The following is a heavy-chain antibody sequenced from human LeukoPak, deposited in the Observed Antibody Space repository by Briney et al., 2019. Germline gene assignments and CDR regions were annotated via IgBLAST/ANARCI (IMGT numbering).Heavy chain of an antibody. CDR2: ISGSGGST. CDR3: GRLSSGGDY. J-gene: IGHJ4*02. D-gene: IGHD1-26*01. V-gene: IGHV3-23*01. Sequence: PGGSLRLSCVPSGFTFSTYTMSWVRQAPGKGLEWLSAISGSGGSTYYADSAKGRFTISRDNSKNTMSLQMNSLRAEDTAVYYCGRLSSGGDYWGQGTLVTVSS. CDR1: GFTFSTYT.